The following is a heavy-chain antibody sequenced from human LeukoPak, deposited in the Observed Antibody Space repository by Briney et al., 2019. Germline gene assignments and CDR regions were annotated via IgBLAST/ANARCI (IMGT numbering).Heavy chain of an antibody. CDR1: GYTFTGYY. J-gene: IGHJ5*02. CDR3: ARGILIEYQLLLFRFDP. V-gene: IGHV1-2*02. D-gene: IGHD2-2*01. Sequence: ASVKVSCKASGYTFTGYYMHWVRQAPGQGLEWMGWINPNSGGTNYAQKFQGRVTMTRDTSISTAYMELSRLRSDDTAVYYCARGILIEYQLLLFRFDPWGQGTLVTVSS. CDR2: INPNSGGT.